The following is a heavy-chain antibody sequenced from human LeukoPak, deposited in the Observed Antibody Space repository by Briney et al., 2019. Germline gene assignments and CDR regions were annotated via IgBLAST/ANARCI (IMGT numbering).Heavy chain of an antibody. CDR2: INPNSGGT. D-gene: IGHD6-19*01. J-gene: IGHJ6*02. Sequence: ASVKLSCKASGSTFTGYYMHWVRQAPGQGLEWMGWINPNSGGTNYAQKFQGRVTMTRDTSISTAYMELSRLRSDDTAVYYCARECIAVAGSHYYYYYGMDVWGQGTTVTVSS. V-gene: IGHV1-2*02. CDR1: GSTFTGYY. CDR3: ARECIAVAGSHYYYYYGMDV.